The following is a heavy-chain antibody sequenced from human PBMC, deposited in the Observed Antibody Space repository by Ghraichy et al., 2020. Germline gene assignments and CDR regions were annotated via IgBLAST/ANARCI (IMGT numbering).Heavy chain of an antibody. V-gene: IGHV3-30-3*01. CDR3: ARGYCTGGVCSPVDY. CDR2: ISYDGSNK. Sequence: GGSLRLSCAASGFTFSSYAMHWVRQAPGKGLEWVAVISYDGSNKYYADSVKGRFTISRDNSKNTLYLQMNSLRAEDTAVYYCARGYCTGGVCSPVDYWGQGTLVTVSS. J-gene: IGHJ4*02. D-gene: IGHD2-8*02. CDR1: GFTFSSYA.